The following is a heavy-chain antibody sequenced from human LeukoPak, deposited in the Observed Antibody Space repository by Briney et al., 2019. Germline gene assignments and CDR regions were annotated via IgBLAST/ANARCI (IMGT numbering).Heavy chain of an antibody. Sequence: GGSLRLSCAASGFTFSSYAMSWVRQAPGKGLEWVSAISGSGGSTYYADSVKGRFTISRDNSKNTLYLQMSSLRAEDTAVYYCAKCSTMISSKYYFDYWGQGTLVTVSS. CDR1: GFTFSSYA. CDR2: ISGSGGST. CDR3: AKCSTMISSKYYFDY. V-gene: IGHV3-23*01. D-gene: IGHD3-22*01. J-gene: IGHJ4*02.